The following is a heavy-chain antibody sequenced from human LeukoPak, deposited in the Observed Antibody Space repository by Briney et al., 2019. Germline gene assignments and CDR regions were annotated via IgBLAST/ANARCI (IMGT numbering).Heavy chain of an antibody. CDR1: GFSVSTNY. V-gene: IGHV3-23*01. D-gene: IGHD3-3*01. Sequence: PGGSLRLSCAASGFSVSTNYMSWVRQAPGKGLEWVSAISGSGGSTYYADSVKGRFTISRDNAKNTLYLQMNSLRAEDTAVYYCASSRYLEWRNWGQGTLVTVSS. CDR2: ISGSGGST. J-gene: IGHJ4*02. CDR3: ASSRYLEWRN.